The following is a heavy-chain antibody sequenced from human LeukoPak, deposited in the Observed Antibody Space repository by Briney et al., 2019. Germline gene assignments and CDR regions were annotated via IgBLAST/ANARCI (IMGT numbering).Heavy chain of an antibody. CDR2: IYTSGST. Sequence: SETLSLTCTVSGGSISSYYWSWIRQPAGKGLEWIGRIYTSGSTNYNPSLKSRVTMSVDTSKNQFSLKLSSVTAADTAVYYCARVVDLRSRPYAFDIWGQGTMVTVSS. CDR3: ARVVDLRSRPYAFDI. D-gene: IGHD3-3*01. J-gene: IGHJ3*02. V-gene: IGHV4-4*07. CDR1: GGSISSYY.